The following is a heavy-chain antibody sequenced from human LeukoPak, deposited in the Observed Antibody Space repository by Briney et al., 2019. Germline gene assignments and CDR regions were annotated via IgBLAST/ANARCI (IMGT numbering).Heavy chain of an antibody. V-gene: IGHV1-2*02. J-gene: IGHJ4*02. CDR2: INPNSGGT. Sequence: GASVKVSCKASGYTFTGYYMHWVRQAPGQGLEWMGWINPNSGGTNYAQKFQGRVTMTRDTSISTAYMELSSLRSEDTAVYYCARRGDYYDSSGYSHYFDYWGQGTLVTVSS. CDR3: ARRGDYYDSSGYSHYFDY. D-gene: IGHD3-22*01. CDR1: GYTFTGYY.